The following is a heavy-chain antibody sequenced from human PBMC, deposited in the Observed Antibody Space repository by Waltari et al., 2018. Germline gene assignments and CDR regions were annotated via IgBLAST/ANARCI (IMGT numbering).Heavy chain of an antibody. Sequence: QVQLQESGPGRVKPSETLSLTCTVSGASMDNYYWNWIRQPAGNGLEWIGRIYSRGFPNYTPALESRVTMSVDTSKTQLSLEGRSVTAADTAVYYCARDLSEVWFGDQSPLGYWGQGTVVTVSA. CDR2: IYSRGFP. CDR1: GASMDNYY. D-gene: IGHD3-10*01. J-gene: IGHJ4*02. V-gene: IGHV4-4*07. CDR3: ARDLSEVWFGDQSPLGY.